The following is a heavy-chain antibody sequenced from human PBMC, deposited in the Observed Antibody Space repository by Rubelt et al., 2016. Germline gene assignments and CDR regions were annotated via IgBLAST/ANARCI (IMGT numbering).Heavy chain of an antibody. CDR1: GFTFSSYA. V-gene: IGHV3-23*01. CDR3: AKDGRVESSGDGLPDYFDY. Sequence: GGGLVQPGGSLKLSCAASGFTFSSYAMRWVRQAPGKGLEWVSTISGSGDNTYYADSVKGRFTISRDNSKNTLYLQMNSLRADDTAVYYCAKDGRVESSGDGLPDYFDYWGQGTLVTVSS. D-gene: IGHD6-19*01. CDR2: ISGSGDNT. J-gene: IGHJ4*02.